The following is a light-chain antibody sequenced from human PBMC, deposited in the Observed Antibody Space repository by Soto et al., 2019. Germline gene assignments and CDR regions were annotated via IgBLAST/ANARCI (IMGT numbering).Light chain of an antibody. CDR2: GAS. CDR1: QNVLNN. J-gene: IGKJ5*01. V-gene: IGKV3-20*01. CDR3: QQYGGSPRIT. Sequence: IVMTESPATLALVSGDWATLSWWASQNVLNNLAWYQQKPGQAPRLLIYGASNRATGIPDRFSGSGSGTDFTLIINRLEPEDVAIYYCQQYGGSPRITFGQGTRLEIK.